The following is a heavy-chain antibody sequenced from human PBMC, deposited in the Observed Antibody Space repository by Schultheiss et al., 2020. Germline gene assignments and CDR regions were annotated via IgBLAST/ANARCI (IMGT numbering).Heavy chain of an antibody. CDR3: AKDRWASIYGMDV. Sequence: WGSLRLSCAASGFTFSSYGMHWVRQVPGTGLVWVSRINGDGNSTSYANSVKGRFTISRDNSKNTLYLQMDRLTAEDTAVYYCAKDRWASIYGMDVWGQGTTVTVSS. D-gene: IGHD1-26*01. CDR1: GFTFSSYG. J-gene: IGHJ6*02. CDR2: INGDGNST. V-gene: IGHV3-74*01.